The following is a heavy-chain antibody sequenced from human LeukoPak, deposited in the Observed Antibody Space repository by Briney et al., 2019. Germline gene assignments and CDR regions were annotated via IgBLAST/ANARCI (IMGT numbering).Heavy chain of an antibody. CDR1: GYTFTGYY. CDR2: INPNSGGT. D-gene: IGHD5-12*01. Sequence: ASVKASCKASGYTFTGYYMHWVRQAPGQGLEWMGWINPNSGGTNYAQKFQGRVTMTRDTSISTAYMELSRLRSDDTAVYYCARVTSIVAWYFDYWGQGTLVTVSS. V-gene: IGHV1-2*02. CDR3: ARVTSIVAWYFDY. J-gene: IGHJ4*02.